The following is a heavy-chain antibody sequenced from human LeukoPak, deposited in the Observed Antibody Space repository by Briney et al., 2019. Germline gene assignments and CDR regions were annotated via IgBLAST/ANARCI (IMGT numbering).Heavy chain of an antibody. J-gene: IGHJ6*02. CDR1: GFTVSSNY. V-gene: IGHV3-66*01. D-gene: IGHD3-10*01. CDR2: IYSGGST. CDR3: ARGYGSGSYRPRLYYYYGMDV. Sequence: PGGSLRLSCAASGFTVSSNYMSWVRQAPGKGLEWVSVIYSGGSTYCADSVKGRFTISRDNSKNTLYLQMNSLRAEDTAVYYCARGYGSGSYRPRLYYYYGMDVWGQGTTVTVSS.